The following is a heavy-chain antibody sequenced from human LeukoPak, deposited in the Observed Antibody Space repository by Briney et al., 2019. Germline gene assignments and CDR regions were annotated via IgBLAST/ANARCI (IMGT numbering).Heavy chain of an antibody. Sequence: GESLKISCKGSGYSFTSYWIGWVRQMPGKGLEWMGIIYPGDSDTRYSPSFQGQVTISADKSIRNAYLQWSSLKASDTAMYYCARGSSGYTYGFDYWGQGTLVTVSS. CDR3: ARGSSGYTYGFDY. V-gene: IGHV5-51*01. J-gene: IGHJ4*02. CDR1: GYSFTSYW. D-gene: IGHD5-18*01. CDR2: IYPGDSDT.